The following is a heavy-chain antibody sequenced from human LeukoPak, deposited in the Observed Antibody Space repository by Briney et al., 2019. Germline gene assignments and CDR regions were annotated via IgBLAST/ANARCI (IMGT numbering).Heavy chain of an antibody. D-gene: IGHD4-11*01. CDR1: GGSFSGYY. CDR2: INHSGST. CDR3: AGQMTTVTYYFDY. Sequence: PSETLSLTCAVYGGSFSGYYWSWIRQPPGKGLEWIGEINHSGSTNYNPSLKSRVTISVDTSKNQFSLKLSSVTAAGTAVYYCAGQMTTVTYYFDYWGQGTLVTVSS. V-gene: IGHV4-34*01. J-gene: IGHJ4*02.